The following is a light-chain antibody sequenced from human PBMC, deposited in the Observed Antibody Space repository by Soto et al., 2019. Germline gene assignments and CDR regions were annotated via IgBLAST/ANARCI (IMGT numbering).Light chain of an antibody. CDR3: QQRYGWPPIT. Sequence: EIVLTQSPATLSLSPGERATLSCRASQSVFTYLAWFQQKPGQAPRLLIYDASNRATGVPARFSGSGSGTDFTLTISSLEPEDFAVYYCQQRYGWPPITFGQGTRLEIK. J-gene: IGKJ5*01. CDR2: DAS. V-gene: IGKV3-11*01. CDR1: QSVFTY.